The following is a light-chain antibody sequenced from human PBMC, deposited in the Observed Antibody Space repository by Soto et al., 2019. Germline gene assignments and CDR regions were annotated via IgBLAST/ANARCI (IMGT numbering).Light chain of an antibody. Sequence: AIQMTQSPSSMSASVGDRVTITCRASQGIRNDLGWYQQKPGKTPKLLIYAASTLQSGVPSRFSGSGSGTDFALTISSLQPEDFATYYCLQDYNYPRTFGQGTKVEI. CDR2: AAS. CDR1: QGIRND. V-gene: IGKV1-6*01. J-gene: IGKJ1*01. CDR3: LQDYNYPRT.